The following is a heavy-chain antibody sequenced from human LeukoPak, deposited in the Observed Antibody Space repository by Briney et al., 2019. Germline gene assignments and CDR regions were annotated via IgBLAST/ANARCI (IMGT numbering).Heavy chain of an antibody. CDR3: AKDRLGAAAGTFFDY. CDR2: IKEDGSEK. CDR1: GFTFGSYW. V-gene: IGHV3-7*03. Sequence: GGSLRLSCTASGFTFGSYWMTWVRQASGRGLEWVANIKEDGSEKYYVDSVRGRFTISRDNAKNSLYLQMNSLRAEDTAVYYCAKDRLGAAAGTFFDYWGQGTLVTVSS. J-gene: IGHJ4*02. D-gene: IGHD6-13*01.